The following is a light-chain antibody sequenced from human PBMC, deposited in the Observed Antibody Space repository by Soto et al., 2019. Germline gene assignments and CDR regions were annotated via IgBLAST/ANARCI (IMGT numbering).Light chain of an antibody. Sequence: DIQMTQSPSSVSASVGDRVTITCRASQDISRWLAWYQQKPGRAPHLLIYSASSLLSGVPSRFSGSGSDTDFTLTISNLQPEDFATYYCQQASSFAITFGGGTKVEI. CDR3: QQASSFAIT. V-gene: IGKV1-12*01. J-gene: IGKJ4*01. CDR1: QDISRW. CDR2: SAS.